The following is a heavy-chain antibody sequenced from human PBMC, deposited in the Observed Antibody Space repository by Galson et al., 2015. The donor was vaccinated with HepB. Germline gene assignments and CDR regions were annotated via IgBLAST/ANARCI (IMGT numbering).Heavy chain of an antibody. V-gene: IGHV3-48*01. J-gene: IGHJ5*02. Sequence: SLRLSCAASGFTFSTYSMNWVRQTPEKGLEWVSHISGSGTTIYYSDSVKGRFTISRDNAKNSLYLQMNSLRAEDTAVYYCAREPEMSPGGYGVWFREPPCWFDPWGQGTLVTVSS. D-gene: IGHD3-10*01. CDR2: ISGSGTTI. CDR3: AREPEMSPGGYGVWFREPPCWFDP. CDR1: GFTFSTYS.